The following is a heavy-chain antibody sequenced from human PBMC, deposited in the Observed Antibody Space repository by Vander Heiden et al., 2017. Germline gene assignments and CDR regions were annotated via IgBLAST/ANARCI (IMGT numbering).Heavy chain of an antibody. D-gene: IGHD7-27*01. V-gene: IGHV3-23*01. Sequence: EVQLLESGGGLVQPGGSLRLSCAASGFTFSTYAMSWVRQAPGKGLEWVSAISGSGDNTYYADSVRGRFPISRDNSKNMLYLQMNSLRAEDTAVYYCAKNWGSDPYYFDHWGQGTLVTVSS. CDR2: ISGSGDNT. J-gene: IGHJ4*02. CDR3: AKNWGSDPYYFDH. CDR1: GFTFSTYA.